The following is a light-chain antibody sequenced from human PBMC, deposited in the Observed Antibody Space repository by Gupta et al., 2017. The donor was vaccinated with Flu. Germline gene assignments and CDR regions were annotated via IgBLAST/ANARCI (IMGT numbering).Light chain of an antibody. V-gene: IGKV3-20*01. CDR2: STS. J-gene: IGKJ2*01. CDR3: QQYNSSPYT. Sequence: EIVLTQSPGTLSLSPGERATLSCRASQSVSSSFLDWYQQKPGQAPRLLIYSTSSRATGIPDRFSGSGSGTDFTLTISRLEPEDFAVYYCQQYNSSPYTFGQGTKLEIK. CDR1: QSVSSSF.